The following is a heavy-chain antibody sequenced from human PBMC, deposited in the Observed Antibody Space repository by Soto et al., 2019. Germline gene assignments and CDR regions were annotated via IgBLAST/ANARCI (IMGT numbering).Heavy chain of an antibody. CDR2: ISYDGSNK. D-gene: IGHD6-13*01. J-gene: IGHJ5*02. Sequence: GGSLRLSCAASGFTFSSYAMHWVRQAPGKGLEWVAVISYDGSNKYYADSVKGRFTISRDNSKNTLYLQMNSLRAEDTAVYYCARDLGSSSWYPPFPGPNWFDPWGQGTLVTVSS. V-gene: IGHV3-30-3*01. CDR1: GFTFSSYA. CDR3: ARDLGSSSWYPPFPGPNWFDP.